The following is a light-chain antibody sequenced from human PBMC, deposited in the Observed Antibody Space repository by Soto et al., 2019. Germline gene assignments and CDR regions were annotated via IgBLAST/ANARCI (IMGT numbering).Light chain of an antibody. J-gene: IGKJ1*01. CDR3: HQYGSSPWT. CDR1: QSVTCSY. Sequence: IVLTQSPGTLSLSPGERATLSCRASQSVTCSYLGWYQQKRGQAPRLLIYDASRRATGIPDRFSGSGSGTDFTLTISRLEPEDFAVYHCHQYGSSPWTFGQGTKVEIK. V-gene: IGKV3-20*01. CDR2: DAS.